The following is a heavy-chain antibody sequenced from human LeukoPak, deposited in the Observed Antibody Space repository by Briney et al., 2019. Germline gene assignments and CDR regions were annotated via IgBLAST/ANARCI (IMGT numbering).Heavy chain of an antibody. CDR2: IYYSGST. V-gene: IGHV4-59*01. J-gene: IGHJ5*02. CDR3: ARARHYYDSSFDP. Sequence: SETLSLTCTVSGGSISSYYWSWIRQPAGKGLEWIGYIYYSGSTNYNPSLKSRVTISVDTSKNQFSLKLSSVTAADTAVYYCARARHYYDSSFDPWGQGTLVTVSS. CDR1: GGSISSYY. D-gene: IGHD3-22*01.